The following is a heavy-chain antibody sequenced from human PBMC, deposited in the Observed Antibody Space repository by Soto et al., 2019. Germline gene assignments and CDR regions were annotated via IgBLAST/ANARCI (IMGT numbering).Heavy chain of an antibody. V-gene: IGHV5-51*01. Sequence: GESLKISCKGSGYSFTSYWIGWVRQMPGKGLEWMGIIYPGDSDTRYSPSFQGQVTISADKPISTAYLQWSSLKASDTAMYYCARPVLNDYGDYYNWFDPWGQGTLVTVSS. J-gene: IGHJ5*02. CDR2: IYPGDSDT. CDR3: ARPVLNDYGDYYNWFDP. CDR1: GYSFTSYW. D-gene: IGHD4-17*01.